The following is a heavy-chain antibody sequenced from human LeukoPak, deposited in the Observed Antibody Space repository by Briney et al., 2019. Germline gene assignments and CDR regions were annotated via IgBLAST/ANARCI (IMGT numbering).Heavy chain of an antibody. D-gene: IGHD3-10*01. Sequence: SETLSLTCTVSGGSISSYYWSWIRQPPGKGLEWIGYIYYSGSTNYNPSLKSRVTISVDTSKNQFSLKLSSVTAADTAVYYCATLRGWRRWFDPWGQGTLVTVSS. CDR2: IYYSGST. CDR1: GGSISSYY. V-gene: IGHV4-59*01. CDR3: ATLRGWRRWFDP. J-gene: IGHJ5*02.